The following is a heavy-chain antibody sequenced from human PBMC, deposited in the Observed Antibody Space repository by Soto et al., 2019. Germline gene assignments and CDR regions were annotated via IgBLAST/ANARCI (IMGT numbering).Heavy chain of an antibody. V-gene: IGHV1-69*11. CDR3: ASHGLRAARLDYYYCAMDV. Sequence: QVQLVQSGAEVKKPGSSVKVSCNASGGTFSSYAISWVRQAPGQGLEWLGGMIPILGTANYAQKFQGRVTISADESTSTADIELSSLRSEDTAVYYCASHGLRAARLDYYYCAMDVWGQGTTATVSS. CDR1: GGTFSSYA. J-gene: IGHJ6*02. D-gene: IGHD6-6*01. CDR2: MIPILGTA.